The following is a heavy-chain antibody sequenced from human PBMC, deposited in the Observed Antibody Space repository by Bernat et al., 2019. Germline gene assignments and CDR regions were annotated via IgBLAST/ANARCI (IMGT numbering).Heavy chain of an antibody. J-gene: IGHJ4*02. D-gene: IGHD3-10*01. CDR2: ISNDGSRT. Sequence: EVQLVESGGDLVQPGGSLRLSCAASGFTFSTSWMHWVRQDPGKGLVWVSRISNDGSRTEYAEAVKGRFTISRDNAKNTLYLQMNSLRAEDTAVYYCGRDPLHYLVDHGGQGTLVTVSS. CDR1: GFTFSTSW. CDR3: GRDPLHYLVDH. V-gene: IGHV3-74*01.